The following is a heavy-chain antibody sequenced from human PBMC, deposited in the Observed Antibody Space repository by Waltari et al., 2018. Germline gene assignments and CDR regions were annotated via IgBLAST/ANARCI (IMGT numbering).Heavy chain of an antibody. D-gene: IGHD1-1*01. Sequence: QVQLVQSGAEVKKPGASVKVSCKASGYTFTGYYMHWVRQAPGQGLEWMGWINPNRGGTNEAQKFQGRGTMTRDTSISTAYMELSRLRSDDTAVYYCARDANWNDAGEVLGWFDPWGQGTLVTVSS. CDR1: GYTFTGYY. J-gene: IGHJ5*02. V-gene: IGHV1-2*02. CDR3: ARDANWNDAGEVLGWFDP. CDR2: INPNRGGT.